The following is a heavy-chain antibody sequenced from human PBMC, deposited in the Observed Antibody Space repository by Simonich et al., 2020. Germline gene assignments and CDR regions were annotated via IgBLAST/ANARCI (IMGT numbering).Heavy chain of an antibody. Sequence: QLQLQESGPGLVKPSETLSLTCTVSGGSISSSSYDWGWVRQPPGKGLEWIGSLYYSGSTYYNPSLKRRVTISVDTSKNQFSLKLSSVTAADTAVYYCARHAGFAFDIWGQGTMVTVSS. J-gene: IGHJ3*02. CDR2: LYYSGST. D-gene: IGHD6-13*01. CDR3: ARHAGFAFDI. CDR1: GGSISSSSYD. V-gene: IGHV4-39*01.